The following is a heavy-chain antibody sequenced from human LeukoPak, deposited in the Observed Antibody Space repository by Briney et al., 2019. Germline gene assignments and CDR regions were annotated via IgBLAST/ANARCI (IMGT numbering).Heavy chain of an antibody. CDR3: ARKDIAVAGLHYYGMDV. J-gene: IGHJ6*02. Sequence: ASVKVSCKASGYTFTDYCIHWVRQAPGQGLEWMGWINPNSGGTNYAQKFRGRVTMTRDTSISTAYMELSRLRSDDTAVYFCARKDIAVAGLHYYGMDVWGQGTTVSVSS. D-gene: IGHD6-19*01. V-gene: IGHV1-2*02. CDR1: GYTFTDYC. CDR2: INPNSGGT.